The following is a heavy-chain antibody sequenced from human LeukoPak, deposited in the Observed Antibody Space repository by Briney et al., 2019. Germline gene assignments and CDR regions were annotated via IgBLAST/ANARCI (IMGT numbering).Heavy chain of an antibody. V-gene: IGHV4-34*01. CDR1: GGSFNGYY. D-gene: IGHD3-10*01. CDR2: INHSGST. J-gene: IGHJ4*02. CDR3: ARKPIFASGRHWYYFDS. Sequence: SETLSLTCAVYGGSFNGYYWSWIRQLPGKGLEWIGEINHSGSTNYNPSLKSRVTISVDTSKNQFSLKVNSVTAADTAVYYCARKPIFASGRHWYYFDSWGQGTLVTVSS.